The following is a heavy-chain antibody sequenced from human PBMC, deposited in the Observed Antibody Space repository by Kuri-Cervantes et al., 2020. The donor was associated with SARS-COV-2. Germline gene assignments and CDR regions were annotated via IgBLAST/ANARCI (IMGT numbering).Heavy chain of an antibody. Sequence: GESLKISCAASGFTFSSYGMHWVRQAPGKGLEWVAVISYDGGNKYYADSVKGRFTISRDNSKNTLYLQMNSLRAEDTAVYYCAKGSLYYYGSGGGDYWGQGTLVTVSS. CDR3: AKGSLYYYGSGGGDY. V-gene: IGHV3-30*18. CDR2: ISYDGGNK. CDR1: GFTFSSYG. D-gene: IGHD3-10*01. J-gene: IGHJ4*02.